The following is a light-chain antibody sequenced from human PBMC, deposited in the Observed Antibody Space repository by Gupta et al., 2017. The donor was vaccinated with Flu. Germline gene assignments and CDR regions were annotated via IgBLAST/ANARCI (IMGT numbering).Light chain of an antibody. J-gene: IGKJ4*01. V-gene: IGKV3-11*01. Sequence: GARATRSCRASQSVGRQLSWYQHKPGRAPRLLMYDTSNRATGIPARFSGSGSGADFTLTISSLEPEDFAVYYCQQRSVWPLTFGGGTKVEIK. CDR3: QQRSVWPLT. CDR1: QSVGRQ. CDR2: DTS.